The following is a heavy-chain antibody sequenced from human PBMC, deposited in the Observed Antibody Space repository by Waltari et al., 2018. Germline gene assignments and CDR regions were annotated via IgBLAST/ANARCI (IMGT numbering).Heavy chain of an antibody. CDR2: ISYDGSNK. CDR3: ARSAYSYSSGWAHFDY. Sequence: QVQLVESGGGVVQPGRSLRLSCAASGFTFSSYAMHWVRQAPGKGLEWVAVISYDGSNKYYADSVKGRFTSSRDNSKNTLYLQMNSLRAEDTAVYYCARSAYSYSSGWAHFDYWGQGTLVTVSS. D-gene: IGHD6-19*01. V-gene: IGHV3-30-3*01. J-gene: IGHJ4*02. CDR1: GFTFSSYA.